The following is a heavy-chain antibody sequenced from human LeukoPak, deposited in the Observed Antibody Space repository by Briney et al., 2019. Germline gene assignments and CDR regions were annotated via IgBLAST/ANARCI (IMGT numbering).Heavy chain of an antibody. Sequence: GGSLRLSCAASGFTFSSYAMHWVRQAPGKGLEWVAVISYDGSNKYYADSVKGRFTISRDNSKNTLYLQMNSLRAEDTAAYYCARDGTEGVRVWYFDLWGRGTLVTVSS. CDR2: ISYDGSNK. J-gene: IGHJ2*01. CDR3: ARDGTEGVRVWYFDL. CDR1: GFTFSSYA. V-gene: IGHV3-30-3*01. D-gene: IGHD1-26*01.